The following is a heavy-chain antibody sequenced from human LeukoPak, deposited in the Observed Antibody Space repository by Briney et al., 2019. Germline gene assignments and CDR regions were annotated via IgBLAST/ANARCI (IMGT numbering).Heavy chain of an antibody. V-gene: IGHV1-18*01. CDR2: INAYNGNT. D-gene: IGHD1-26*01. CDR3: ARGEKPYDY. CDR1: GYTFTYYV. Sequence: ASVKVSCKTSGYTFTYYVISWVRQTPGQGLEWMGRINAYNGNTNDAQKFQGRVTMTTDTSTSTAYMELRSLRSDDTAVYYCARGEKPYDYWGQGTPVSVSS. J-gene: IGHJ4*02.